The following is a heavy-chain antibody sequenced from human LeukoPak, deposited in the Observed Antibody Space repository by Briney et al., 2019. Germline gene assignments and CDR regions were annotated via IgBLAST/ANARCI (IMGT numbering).Heavy chain of an antibody. CDR2: INPNSGGT. CDR1: GYTFTGYY. CDR3: ARECHIAAAGRDHYYFDY. D-gene: IGHD6-13*01. Sequence: ASVKVSCKASGYTFTGYYMHWVRQAPGQGLEWMGWINPNSGGTNYAQKFRGRVTMTRDTSISTAYMELSRLRSDDTAVYYCARECHIAAAGRDHYYFDYWGQGTLVTVSS. V-gene: IGHV1-2*02. J-gene: IGHJ4*02.